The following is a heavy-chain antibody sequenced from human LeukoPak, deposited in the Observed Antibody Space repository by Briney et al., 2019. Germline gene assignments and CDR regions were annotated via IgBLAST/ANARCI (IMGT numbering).Heavy chain of an antibody. Sequence: GGPLRLSCAASGITFSSYEMNWVRQAPGNGLEWVSYISSSGSTIYYADSVKGRFTISRDNAKDSLYLQMNSLRAEDTAVYYCARAPQDPYCSSTSCYDNYYGMDVWGKGTTVTVSS. CDR2: ISSSGSTI. J-gene: IGHJ6*04. CDR1: GITFSSYE. V-gene: IGHV3-48*03. D-gene: IGHD2-2*01. CDR3: ARAPQDPYCSSTSCYDNYYGMDV.